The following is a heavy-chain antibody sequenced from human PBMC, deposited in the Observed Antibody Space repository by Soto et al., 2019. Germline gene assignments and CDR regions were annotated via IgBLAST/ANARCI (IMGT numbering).Heavy chain of an antibody. CDR2: IIPILGIA. V-gene: IGHV1-69*08. CDR3: ARDLYCSGGSCYSHYYYSMDV. D-gene: IGHD2-15*01. CDR1: GGTFSSYT. Sequence: QVQLVQSGAEVKKPGSSVKVSCKASGGTFSSYTISWVRQAPGQGLEWMGRIIPILGIANYAQKFQGRVTITADKSTSTAYMELSSLRSEDTAVYYCARDLYCSGGSCYSHYYYSMDVWGKGTKVTVSS. J-gene: IGHJ6*03.